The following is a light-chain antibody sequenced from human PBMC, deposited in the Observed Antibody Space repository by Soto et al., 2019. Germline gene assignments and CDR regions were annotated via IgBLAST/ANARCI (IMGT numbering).Light chain of an antibody. CDR2: DVT. V-gene: IGLV2-14*03. CDR1: SSDVGGYNS. Sequence: QSVLTQPASVSGSPGQSITISCTGTSSDVGGYNSVSWYQHHPAKAPKLMIYDVTNRPSGVSNRFSGSKSGNTASLTISGLQAEDEADYYCSSYTSSSTPYVVFGGGTQLTVL. CDR3: SSYTSSSTPYVV. J-gene: IGLJ2*01.